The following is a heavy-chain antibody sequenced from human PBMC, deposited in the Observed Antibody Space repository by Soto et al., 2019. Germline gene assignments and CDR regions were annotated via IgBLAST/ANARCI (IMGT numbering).Heavy chain of an antibody. V-gene: IGHV5-10-1*01. J-gene: IGHJ5*02. Sequence: HGESLKISCEGSGYSFTSYWISWVRQLPGKGLEWMGRIDPNDSYTNYSASFQGHVTFSADKSISTAFLQWSSLKASDTAIYFCARHAVITSGGVIVSNWFDPWGQGTPVTVSS. CDR2: IDPNDSYT. CDR1: GYSFTSYW. CDR3: ARHAVITSGGVIVSNWFDP. D-gene: IGHD3-16*02.